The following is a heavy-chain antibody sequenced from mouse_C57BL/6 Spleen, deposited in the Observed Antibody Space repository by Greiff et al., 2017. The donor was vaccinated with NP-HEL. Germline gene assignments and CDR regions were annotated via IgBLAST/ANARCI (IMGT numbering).Heavy chain of an antibody. CDR1: GFNIKDDY. CDR2: IDPENGDT. J-gene: IGHJ2*01. D-gene: IGHD4-1*02. Sequence: VQLKESGAELVRPGASVKLSCTASGFNIKDDYMHWVKQRPEQGLEWIGWIDPENGDTEYASKFQGKATITADTSSNTAYLQLSSLTSEDTAVYYCTPTGRNYWGQGTTLTVSS. V-gene: IGHV14-4*01. CDR3: TPTGRNY.